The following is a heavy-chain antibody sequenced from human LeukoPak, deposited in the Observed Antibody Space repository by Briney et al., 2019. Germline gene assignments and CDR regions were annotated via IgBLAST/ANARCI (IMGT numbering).Heavy chain of an antibody. J-gene: IGHJ2*01. D-gene: IGHD2-2*01. CDR3: ARDRPYLRDDIVVVPAARRASHWYFDL. CDR2: IYYSGST. CDR1: GGSISSHY. V-gene: IGHV4-59*11. Sequence: SETLSLTCTVSGGSISSHYWSWIRQPPGKGLEWIGYIYYSGSTNYNPSLKSRVTISVDTSKNQFSLKLSSVTAADTAVYYCARDRPYLRDDIVVVPAARRASHWYFDLWGRGTLVTVSS.